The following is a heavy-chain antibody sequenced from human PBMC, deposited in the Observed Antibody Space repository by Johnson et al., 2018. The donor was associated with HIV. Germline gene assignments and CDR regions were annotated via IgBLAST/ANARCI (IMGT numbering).Heavy chain of an antibody. CDR1: GFNFRTYG. V-gene: IGHV3-7*03. Sequence: MQLVESGGGVVQPGRSLRLSCAASGFNFRTYGMHWVRQAPGKGLEWVANIKQDGSEKYYVDSVKGRFTISRDNAKNSLYMEMKNLRAEDTALYYCARQQYYDSSGQGGGLDIWGQGTMVTVSS. D-gene: IGHD3-22*01. CDR3: ARQQYYDSSGQGGGLDI. CDR2: IKQDGSEK. J-gene: IGHJ3*02.